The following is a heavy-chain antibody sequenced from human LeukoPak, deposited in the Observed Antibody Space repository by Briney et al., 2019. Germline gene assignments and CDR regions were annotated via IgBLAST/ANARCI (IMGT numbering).Heavy chain of an antibody. J-gene: IGHJ6*02. D-gene: IGHD2-2*01. V-gene: IGHV1-69*01. CDR3: ARDSIVVVPAATYYYYYGMDV. Sequence: GASVKVSCKASGGTFSSYAISWVRQAPGQGLEWMGGIIPIFGTANYAQKFQGRVKITADESTSTAYMELSSLRSEDTAVYYCARDSIVVVPAATYYYYYGMDVWGQGTTVTVSS. CDR2: IIPIFGTA. CDR1: GGTFSSYA.